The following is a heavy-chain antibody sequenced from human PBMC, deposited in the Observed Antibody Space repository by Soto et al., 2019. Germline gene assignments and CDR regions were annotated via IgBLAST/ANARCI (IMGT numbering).Heavy chain of an antibody. CDR3: AKDLPGYCSGGSCLFDY. D-gene: IGHD2-15*01. J-gene: IGHJ4*02. Sequence: EVQLLESGGGLVQPGGSLRLSCAASGFTFSSYAMSWVRQAPGKGLEWVSAISGSGGSTYYADSVKGRFTISRDNSKNTLYLQMNSLRAEDTAVYYCAKDLPGYCSGGSCLFDYWGQGTLVTVSS. CDR2: ISGSGGST. CDR1: GFTFSSYA. V-gene: IGHV3-23*01.